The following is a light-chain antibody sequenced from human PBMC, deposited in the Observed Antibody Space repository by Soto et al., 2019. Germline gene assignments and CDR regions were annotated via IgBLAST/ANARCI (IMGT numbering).Light chain of an antibody. CDR2: VGTGGIVG. CDR1: SGYSNYK. CDR3: GADHGSGSNFVRV. Sequence: QAVVTQPPSASASLGASVKFTCTLSSGYSNYKLDWYQQRPGKGPRFVMRVGTGGIVGSKGDGIPDRFSVLGSGLNRYLTIKNIQEEDESDYHCGADHGSGSNFVRVFGGGTKLTVL. V-gene: IGLV9-49*03. J-gene: IGLJ2*01.